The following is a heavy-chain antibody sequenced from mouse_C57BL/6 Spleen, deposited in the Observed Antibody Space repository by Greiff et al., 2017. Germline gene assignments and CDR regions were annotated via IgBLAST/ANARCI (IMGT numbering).Heavy chain of an antibody. CDR1: GYTFTSYW. Sequence: QVQLQQPGAELVKPGASVKRSCKASGYTFTSYWITWVKQRPGQGLEWIGDIYPGSGSTNYNEKFKSKATLTVDTSSSTAYLQLSSLTSEDSAVYYCARGYYYGSSYWYFDVWGTGTTVTVSA. CDR3: ARGYYYGSSYWYFDV. V-gene: IGHV1-55*01. D-gene: IGHD1-1*01. J-gene: IGHJ1*03. CDR2: IYPGSGST.